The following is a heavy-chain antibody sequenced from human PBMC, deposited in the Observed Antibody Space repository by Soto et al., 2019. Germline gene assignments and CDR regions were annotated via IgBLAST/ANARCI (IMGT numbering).Heavy chain of an antibody. CDR2: ISSSSIYM. CDR1: GFTLSDYT. V-gene: IGHV3-21*01. J-gene: IGHJ4*02. CDR3: ARDLTPRHYDTSGIYYCAY. Sequence: EVQLVESGGGLVKPGGALRLSCAASGFTLSDYTMHWVRQAPGKGLEWVSSISSSSIYMFYADSVKGRFTISRDNAKNSLYLQMSSLRAEDTAVYYCARDLTPRHYDTSGIYYCAYWGQGTVVTVSS. D-gene: IGHD3-22*01.